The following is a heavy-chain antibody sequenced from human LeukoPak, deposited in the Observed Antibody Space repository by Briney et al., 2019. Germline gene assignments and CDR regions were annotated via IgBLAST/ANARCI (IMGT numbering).Heavy chain of an antibody. J-gene: IGHJ4*02. D-gene: IGHD6-6*01. V-gene: IGHV3-30*18. Sequence: GGSLRPSCAASGFTFSSYAMSWVRQAPGKGLEWVAVISYTGKSQYYVDSVKGRFTISRDNSKNTLYLQMSSLRAEDTAVYYCVKETDEYSSSSSDYWGQGTLVTVSS. CDR2: ISYTGKSQ. CDR3: VKETDEYSSSSSDY. CDR1: GFTFSSYA.